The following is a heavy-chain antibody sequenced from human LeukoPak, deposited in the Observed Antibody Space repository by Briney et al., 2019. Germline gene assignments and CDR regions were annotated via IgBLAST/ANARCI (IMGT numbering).Heavy chain of an antibody. Sequence: SETLSLTCAVYGGSFSGYYWSWIRQPPGKGLEWIGEINHSGSTNYNPSLKSRVTISVDTSKNQFSLKLSSVTAADTAVYYCTSFSGSHGSNWFDPWGQGTLVTVSS. D-gene: IGHD1-26*01. J-gene: IGHJ5*02. CDR2: INHSGST. V-gene: IGHV4-34*01. CDR3: TSFSGSHGSNWFDP. CDR1: GGSFSGYY.